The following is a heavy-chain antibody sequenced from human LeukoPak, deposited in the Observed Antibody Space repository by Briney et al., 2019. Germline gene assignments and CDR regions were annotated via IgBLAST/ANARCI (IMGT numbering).Heavy chain of an antibody. CDR2: IYHSGST. D-gene: IGHD6-13*01. CDR1: GGSISSSNW. Sequence: SGTLSLTCAVSGGSISSSNWWSWVRQPPGKGLEWIGEIYHSGSTNYNPSLKSRVTISVDTSKNQFSLKLSSVTAADTAVYYCARFSIAAAGTSKFDYWGQGTLVTVSS. V-gene: IGHV4-4*02. CDR3: ARFSIAAAGTSKFDY. J-gene: IGHJ4*02.